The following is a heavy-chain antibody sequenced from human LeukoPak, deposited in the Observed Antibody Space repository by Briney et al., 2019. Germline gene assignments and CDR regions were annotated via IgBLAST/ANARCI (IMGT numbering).Heavy chain of an antibody. CDR2: TYQRSKWYN. J-gene: IGHJ4*02. V-gene: IGHV6-1*01. CDR1: GDSVSINSAA. Sequence: SQTLSLTCAIPGDSVSINSAAWNWIRQSPSRGLEWLGWTYQRSKWYNDYAVSVKSRITINPDISKNQFSLQLNSVTPEDTAVYYCARSPSPYSSSWYFDYWGQGTLVTVSS. CDR3: ARSPSPYSSSWYFDY. D-gene: IGHD6-13*01.